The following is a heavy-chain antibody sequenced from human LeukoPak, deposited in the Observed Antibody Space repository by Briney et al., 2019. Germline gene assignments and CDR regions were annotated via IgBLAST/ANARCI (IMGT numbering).Heavy chain of an antibody. CDR2: ISDDGSIT. D-gene: IGHD3-22*01. CDR1: GFTFSRDW. J-gene: IGHJ4*02. Sequence: GGSLRLSCAASGFTFSRDWMHWVRQAPGKGLVWVSRISDDGSITTYADSVQGRFTISRDKAKSTVFLQMNSLRVEDTAVYFCARRYYEYNVHDRHFDFWGQGILVTVSS. V-gene: IGHV3-74*03. CDR3: ARRYYEYNVHDRHFDF.